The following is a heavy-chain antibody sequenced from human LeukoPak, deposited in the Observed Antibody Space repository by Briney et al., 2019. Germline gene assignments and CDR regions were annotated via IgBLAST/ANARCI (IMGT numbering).Heavy chain of an antibody. CDR2: INHSGST. J-gene: IGHJ5*02. CDR3: ARGRGLRRSSWYWWFDP. V-gene: IGHV4-34*01. Sequence: NTSETLSLTCAAYGGSFSGYYWSWIRQPPGKGLEWIGEINHSGSTNYNPSLKNRVTILVGKYNNKFSLKLSSVTAADTAVYYCARGRGLRRSSWYWWFDPWGQGTLVTVSS. D-gene: IGHD6-13*01. CDR1: GGSFSGYY.